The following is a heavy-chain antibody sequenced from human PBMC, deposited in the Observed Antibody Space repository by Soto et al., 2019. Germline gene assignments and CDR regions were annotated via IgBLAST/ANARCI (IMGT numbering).Heavy chain of an antibody. J-gene: IGHJ6*01. CDR3: ARGLVEPAASPGMDV. CDR2: MNPYSGNT. V-gene: IGHV1-8*01. CDR1: GYTFTSYD. D-gene: IGHD2-2*01. Sequence: QVQLVQSGAEVKKPGASVKVSCKATGYTFTSYDINWVRQATGQGREWMGWMNPYSGNTGYAQKFQGRVTMTSNTAISTAYMELSSLRSEDMAVYYCARGLVEPAASPGMDVWGQGATGTGSS.